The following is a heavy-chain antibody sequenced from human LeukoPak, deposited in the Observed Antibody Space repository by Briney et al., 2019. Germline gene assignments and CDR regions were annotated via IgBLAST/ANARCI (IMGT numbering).Heavy chain of an antibody. J-gene: IGHJ3*02. D-gene: IGHD3-22*01. CDR2: ISSSSSYI. CDR3: ARDKWTMIVVDDAFDI. CDR1: GFTFSSYS. V-gene: IGHV3-21*01. Sequence: GGSLRLSCAASGFTFSSYSMNWVRQAPGKVLEWLSSISSSSSYIYYADSVKGRFTISRDNAKNSLYLQMNSLRAEDTAVYYCARDKWTMIVVDDAFDIWGQGTMVTVSS.